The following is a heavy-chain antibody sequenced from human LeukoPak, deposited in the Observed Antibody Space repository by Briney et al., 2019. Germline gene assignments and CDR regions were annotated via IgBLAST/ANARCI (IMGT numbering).Heavy chain of an antibody. CDR1: GDSISSGDYY. V-gene: IGHV4-61*02. D-gene: IGHD6-13*01. CDR3: ARAYSSSWYFNWFDP. CDR2: ISSSGST. Sequence: SQTLSLTCTVSGDSISSGDYYWSWIRQPAGKGLEWIGRISSSGSTNYNPSLKSRVTISVDTSKNQFSLKLSSVTAADTAVYYCARAYSSSWYFNWFDPWGQGTLVTVSS. J-gene: IGHJ5*02.